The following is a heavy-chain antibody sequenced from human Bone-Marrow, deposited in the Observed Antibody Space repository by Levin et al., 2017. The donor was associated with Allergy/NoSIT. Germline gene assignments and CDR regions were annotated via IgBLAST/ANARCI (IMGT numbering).Heavy chain of an antibody. CDR3: ARENWGFFDY. J-gene: IGHJ4*01. D-gene: IGHD7-27*01. CDR1: GFTFIHYW. V-gene: IGHV3-7*01. Sequence: GSLRLSCEVSGFTFIHYWMTWVRQAPGKGLEWVATINQDGRENYYVDSVQGRFTISRDNAKNSLYLQMSSLGVEDMAVYYCARENWGFFDYWGHGTVVIVSS. CDR2: INQDGREN.